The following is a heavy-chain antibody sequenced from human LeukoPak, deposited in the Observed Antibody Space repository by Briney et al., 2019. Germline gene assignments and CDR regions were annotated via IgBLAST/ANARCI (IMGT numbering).Heavy chain of an antibody. J-gene: IGHJ6*03. CDR3: TTVTYFDSSGYYLYGYSYHYMDV. CDR2: IRSKANSYAT. CDR1: GFTFSGSA. V-gene: IGHV3-73*01. D-gene: IGHD3-22*01. Sequence: GGSLRLSCAASGFTFSGSAMHWVRQASGKGLEWVGRIRSKANSYATAYAASVKGRFTISRDDSKNTAYLQMNSLKTEDTAVYYCTTVTYFDSSGYYLYGYSYHYMDVWGKGTTVTVSS.